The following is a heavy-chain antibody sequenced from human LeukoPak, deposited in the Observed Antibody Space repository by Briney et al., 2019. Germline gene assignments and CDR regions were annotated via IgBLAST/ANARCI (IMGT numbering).Heavy chain of an antibody. CDR1: GGSISSYY. D-gene: IGHD3-16*02. CDR3: ARDSRPMITFGGVIVMGAFDI. V-gene: IGHV4-4*07. Sequence: PSETLSLTCTVSGGSISSYYGSWIRQPAGKGLQWIGRIYSSGSTNYNPSLKSRVTISVDTSKDQFSLKLSSVTAADTAVYYCARDSRPMITFGGVIVMGAFDIWGQGTMVTVSS. CDR2: IYSSGST. J-gene: IGHJ3*02.